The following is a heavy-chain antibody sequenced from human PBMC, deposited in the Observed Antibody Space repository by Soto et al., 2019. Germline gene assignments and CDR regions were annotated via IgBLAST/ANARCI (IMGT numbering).Heavy chain of an antibody. CDR2: VYYTGIT. D-gene: IGHD4-17*01. CDR1: GGSISDASYS. CDR3: ARGEVTTGVV. V-gene: IGHV4-39*01. Sequence: SVPLSLTCTGSGGSISDASYSWCWTRQPPGKGTEYIGSVYYTGITYHSAPLKGRVTISIDTSKNQFSLKLNSVTLTDTAVYNCARGEVTTGVVWGQGTQVTVS. J-gene: IGHJ4*02.